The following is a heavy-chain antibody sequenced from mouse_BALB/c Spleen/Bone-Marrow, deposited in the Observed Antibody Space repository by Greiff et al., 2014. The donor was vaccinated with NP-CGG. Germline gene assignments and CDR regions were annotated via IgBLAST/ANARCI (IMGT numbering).Heavy chain of an antibody. J-gene: IGHJ2*01. V-gene: IGHV1-5*01. CDR1: GYTFSNYW. CDR2: IYPGNSDT. CDR3: TTLARSDFDY. Sequence: EVQLQQSGTVLARPGAAVKMSCKASGYTFSNYWMHWVKQRPGQGLEWIGTIYPGNSDTTYNQKFKGKAKLTAVTSTSTAYMELNSLTNEDSAAYYCTTLARSDFDYWGQGTTLTVSS. D-gene: IGHD3-1*01.